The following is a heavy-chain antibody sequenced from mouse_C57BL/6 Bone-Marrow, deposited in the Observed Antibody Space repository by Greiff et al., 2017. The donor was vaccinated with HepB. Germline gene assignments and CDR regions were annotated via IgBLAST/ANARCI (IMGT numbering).Heavy chain of an antibody. D-gene: IGHD2-3*01. J-gene: IGHJ4*01. CDR1: GYTFTSYW. V-gene: IGHV1-53*01. Sequence: QVQLQQPGTELVKPGASVKLSCKASGYTFTSYWIHWVKQRPGQGLEWIGNIYPRNGGTDYSEKFKSKATLTVDKSSSTAYMQLSSLSSEESADYYCARGWLPYAMDNWGQGTSVTVSA. CDR3: ARGWLPYAMDN. CDR2: IYPRNGGT.